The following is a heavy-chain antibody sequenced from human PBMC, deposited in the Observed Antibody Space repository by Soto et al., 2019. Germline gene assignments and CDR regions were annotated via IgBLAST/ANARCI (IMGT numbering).Heavy chain of an antibody. J-gene: IGHJ4*02. CDR1: GRSITNND. CDR2: IYYTGST. CDR3: ARANWYSEY. D-gene: IGHD7-27*01. Sequence: SVTLSLTCTVAGRSITNNDGSWIRQPPGKGLEWIGYIYYTGSTNYDPSLKSRVTMSVDTSKNQFSLNLASLTAADTAISYCARANWYSEYWGQGTLVTVLL. V-gene: IGHV4-59*13.